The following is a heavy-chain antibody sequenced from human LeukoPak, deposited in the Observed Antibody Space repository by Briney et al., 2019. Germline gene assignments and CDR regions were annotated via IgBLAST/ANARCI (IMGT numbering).Heavy chain of an antibody. CDR2: ISNDGTST. Sequence: PGGSLRLSCAVSGLTFSDYWMHWVRQAPGKGLVWVSRISNDGTSTSYADSVKGRFTISRDNAKNTLYLQMNSLRGEDTAVYYRARDIYYDSSGYYGSVYWGQGTLVTVSS. CDR1: GLTFSDYW. D-gene: IGHD3-22*01. V-gene: IGHV3-74*01. J-gene: IGHJ4*02. CDR3: ARDIYYDSSGYYGSVY.